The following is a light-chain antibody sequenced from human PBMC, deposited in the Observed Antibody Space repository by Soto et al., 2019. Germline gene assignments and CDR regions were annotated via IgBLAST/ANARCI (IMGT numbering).Light chain of an antibody. CDR3: CSYAGSSTLVV. Sequence: QPRSVPGSPGQAVTISCTGTSSDVGGYNYVSWYQQHPGKAPKLMIYDVSKRPSGVPDRFSGSKSGNTASLTISGLQAEDEADYYCCSYAGSSTLVVFGGGTQLTVL. CDR1: SSDVGGYNY. J-gene: IGLJ2*01. V-gene: IGLV2-11*01. CDR2: DVS.